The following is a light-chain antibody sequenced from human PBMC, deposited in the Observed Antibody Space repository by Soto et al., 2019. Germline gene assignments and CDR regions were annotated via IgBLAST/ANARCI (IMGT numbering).Light chain of an antibody. J-gene: IGKJ4*01. CDR1: QSVSSSY. CDR3: HQYESSPLT. Sequence: EIVLTQSPGTLSLSPGERATLSCRASQSVSSSYLAWYQQKPGQAPMLLIYGASSRATGIPDRFSGSGSGRDFTLTISRLEPEDFAVYYCHQYESSPLTFGGGTKVEIK. CDR2: GAS. V-gene: IGKV3-20*01.